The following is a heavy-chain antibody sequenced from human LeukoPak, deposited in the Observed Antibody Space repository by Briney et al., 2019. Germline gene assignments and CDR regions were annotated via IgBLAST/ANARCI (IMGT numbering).Heavy chain of an antibody. J-gene: IGHJ6*02. CDR1: GGSISSGGYS. CDR2: IYHSGST. Sequence: SETLSLTCAVSGGSISSGGYSWSWIRQPPGKGLEWIGYIYHSGSTYYNPSLKSRVTISVDTSKNQFSLKLSSVTAADTAVYYCARDQGRDSSGWAGYYYYYGMDVWGQGTTVTVSS. D-gene: IGHD6-19*01. CDR3: ARDQGRDSSGWAGYYYYYGMDV. V-gene: IGHV4-30-2*01.